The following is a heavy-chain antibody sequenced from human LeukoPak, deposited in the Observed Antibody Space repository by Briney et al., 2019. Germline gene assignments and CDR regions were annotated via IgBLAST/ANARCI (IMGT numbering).Heavy chain of an antibody. CDR2: MNPNSGNT. D-gene: IGHD3-3*01. Sequence: ASVKVSCKVSGYSFTSNYIHWVRQATGQGLEWMGWMNPNSGNTGYAQKFQGRVTMTRNTSISTAYMELSSLRSEDTAVYYCARRQLRFLDIDYWGQGTLVTVSS. V-gene: IGHV1-8*02. J-gene: IGHJ4*02. CDR3: ARRQLRFLDIDY. CDR1: GYSFTSNY.